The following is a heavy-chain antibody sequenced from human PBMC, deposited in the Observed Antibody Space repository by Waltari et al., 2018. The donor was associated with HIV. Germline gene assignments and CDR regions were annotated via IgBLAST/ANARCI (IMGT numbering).Heavy chain of an antibody. J-gene: IGHJ4*02. D-gene: IGHD7-27*01. V-gene: IGHV3-15*01. Sequence: EVQLVESGGGLVEPGGSLRLSCAASGFTFADAWMNWVRQAPGKGLEWVARIKGKTDAGTRDFAAPVKGRFSISRNYLKNTVDLQMNNLKTEDIALYYCAAGTGRSDFDYWGQGTLVTVSS. CDR3: AAGTGRSDFDY. CDR2: IKGKTDAGTR. CDR1: GFTFADAW.